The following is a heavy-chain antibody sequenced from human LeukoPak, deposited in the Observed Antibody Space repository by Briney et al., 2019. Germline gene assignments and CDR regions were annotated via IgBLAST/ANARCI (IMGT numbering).Heavy chain of an antibody. D-gene: IGHD1-1*01. Sequence: PSETLSLTCAVSGYSISSGYYWGWIRQPPGKRLELIGSIYHSGSTYYNPSLKSRVNISVDTSKNQFSLKLSSVTAADTGVYYCARGSDPNSYYYYMDVWGKGTTVTVSS. J-gene: IGHJ6*03. CDR3: ARGSDPNSYYYYMDV. CDR1: GYSISSGYY. V-gene: IGHV4-38-2*01. CDR2: IYHSGST.